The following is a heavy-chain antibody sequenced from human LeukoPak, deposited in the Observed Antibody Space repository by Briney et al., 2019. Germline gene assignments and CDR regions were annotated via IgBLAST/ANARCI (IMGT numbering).Heavy chain of an antibody. J-gene: IGHJ3*02. CDR2: IYHSGST. Sequence: SQTLSLTCTVSGGSISSGGYYWSWIRQPPGKGLEWIGYIYHSGSTYYNPSLKSRVTISVDRSKNQFSLKLSSVTAVDTAVYYCARDLDIVVVPAAVLEDAFDIWGQGTMVTVSS. CDR1: GGSISSGGYY. CDR3: ARDLDIVVVPAAVLEDAFDI. D-gene: IGHD2-2*03. V-gene: IGHV4-30-2*01.